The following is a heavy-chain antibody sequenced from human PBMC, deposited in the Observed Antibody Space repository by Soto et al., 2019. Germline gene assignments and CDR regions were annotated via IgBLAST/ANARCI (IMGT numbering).Heavy chain of an antibody. V-gene: IGHV3-23*01. J-gene: IGHJ4*02. Sequence: EVQLLESGGGLVQPGGSLRLSCAASGFTFRNYAMSWVRQAPGKGLEWVSNISGSGGSIYYADSVRGRFTISRDNSKNTLYLQMDSLRAEDTALYYCAKDPYGSGSYSVDYWGQGTLVTVSS. CDR2: ISGSGGSI. CDR3: AKDPYGSGSYSVDY. D-gene: IGHD3-10*01. CDR1: GFTFRNYA.